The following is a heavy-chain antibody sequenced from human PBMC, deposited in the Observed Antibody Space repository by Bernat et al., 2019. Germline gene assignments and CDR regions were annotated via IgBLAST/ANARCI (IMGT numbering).Heavy chain of an antibody. Sequence: QLQLQESGPGLVKPSETLSLTCTVSGGSISSSSYYWGWIRQPPGKGLEWIGSIYYSGSTYYNPSLKSRVTISVDTSKNQFSLKLSSVTAADTAVYYCARLAGGDYCDYWGQGTLVTVSS. CDR2: IYYSGST. J-gene: IGHJ4*02. CDR1: GGSISSSSYY. V-gene: IGHV4-39*01. CDR3: ARLAGGDYCDY. D-gene: IGHD3-16*01.